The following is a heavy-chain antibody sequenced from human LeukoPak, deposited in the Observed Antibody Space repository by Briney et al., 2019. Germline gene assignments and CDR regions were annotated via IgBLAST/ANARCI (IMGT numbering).Heavy chain of an antibody. CDR2: ISYDGSNK. V-gene: IGHV3-30*03. CDR3: ARSRVLSAAGNL. Sequence: GGSLRLSCAASGFTFSSYGMHWVRQAPGKGLEWVAVISYDGSNKYYADSVKGRFTISRDNSKNTLYLQMNSLRAEDTAVYYCARSRVLSAAGNLWGQGTLVTVSS. D-gene: IGHD6-13*01. J-gene: IGHJ4*02. CDR1: GFTFSSYG.